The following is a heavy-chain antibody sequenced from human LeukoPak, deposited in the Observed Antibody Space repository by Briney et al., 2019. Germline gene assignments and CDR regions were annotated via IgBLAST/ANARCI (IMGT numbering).Heavy chain of an antibody. J-gene: IGHJ4*02. Sequence: PSETLSLTCTVSGGSISSYYWSWLRQPPGKGLEWLGYIYYSGSTNYNPSLKSRVTISVDTSKNQFSLKLSSVTAADTAVYYCARESSGDIAAAGTFGYWGQGTLVTVSS. CDR1: GGSISSYY. CDR2: IYYSGST. V-gene: IGHV4-59*01. D-gene: IGHD6-13*01. CDR3: ARESSGDIAAAGTFGY.